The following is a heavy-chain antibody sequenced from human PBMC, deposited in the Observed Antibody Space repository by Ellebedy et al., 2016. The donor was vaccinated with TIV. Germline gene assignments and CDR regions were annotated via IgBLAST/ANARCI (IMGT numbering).Heavy chain of an antibody. V-gene: IGHV4-59*01. D-gene: IGHD1-26*01. CDR1: GGSISSYY. CDR2: IYYSGST. Sequence: MPGGSLRLSCTVSGGSISSYYWSWIRQPPGKGLEWIGYIYYSGSTNYNPSLKSRVTISVDTSKNQFSLKLSSVTAADTAVYYCARDGFVGAFDYWGQGALVTVSS. J-gene: IGHJ4*02. CDR3: ARDGFVGAFDY.